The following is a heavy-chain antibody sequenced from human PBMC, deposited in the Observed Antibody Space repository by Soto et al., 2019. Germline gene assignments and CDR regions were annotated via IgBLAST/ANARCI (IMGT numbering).Heavy chain of an antibody. CDR3: IQSRCGGDCLQSSASHYYYGMDV. V-gene: IGHV2-5*02. J-gene: IGHJ6*02. Sequence: QITLKESGPTLVKPTQTLTLTCTFSGFSLSTSGVGVGWIRQPPGKALEWLALIYWDDDKRYSPSLRSRLTINKDTSKNQVVLTMTTMDPVDTATYYCIQSRCGGDCLQSSASHYYYGMDVWGQGTTVTVSS. CDR2: IYWDDDK. D-gene: IGHD2-21*02. CDR1: GFSLSTSGVG.